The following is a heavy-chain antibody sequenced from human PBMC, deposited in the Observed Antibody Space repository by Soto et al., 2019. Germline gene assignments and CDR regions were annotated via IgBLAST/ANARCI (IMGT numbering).Heavy chain of an antibody. CDR1: GFTFSTYA. J-gene: IGHJ4*02. Sequence: EVQLLESGGCLVQPGGSLRLSCAASGFTFSTYAMNWVRQAPGKGLEWVSGISGSGDSTYYADSVKGRFTVSRDNSKNTLYLQMNSLRAEDTAVFYCAKERRSGWSLDYWGQGTLVTVSS. D-gene: IGHD6-19*01. CDR3: AKERRSGWSLDY. V-gene: IGHV3-23*01. CDR2: ISGSGDST.